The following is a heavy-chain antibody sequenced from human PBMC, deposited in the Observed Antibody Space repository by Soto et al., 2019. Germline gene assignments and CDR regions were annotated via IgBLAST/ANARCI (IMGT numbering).Heavy chain of an antibody. Sequence: QVQLVQSGAEVKKPGSSVKVSCKASGGTFSSYAISWVRQAPGQGLEWMGGIIPIFGTANYAQKFQGRVTITADESTSTAYMELSSLRSEDTAVYYCARYGAYGPGSNLNNWFDPGGQGTLVTVSS. J-gene: IGHJ5*02. V-gene: IGHV1-69*01. D-gene: IGHD4-17*01. CDR1: GGTFSSYA. CDR3: ARYGAYGPGSNLNNWFDP. CDR2: IIPIFGTA.